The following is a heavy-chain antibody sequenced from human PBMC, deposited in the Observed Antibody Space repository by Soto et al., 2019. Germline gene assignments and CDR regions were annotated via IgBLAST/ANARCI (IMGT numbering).Heavy chain of an antibody. CDR3: ARFDPLGELLWFDP. J-gene: IGHJ5*02. CDR1: GFTFSSHG. V-gene: IGHV3-23*01. Sequence: PGGSLRLSCAASGFTFSSHGMSWVRQAPGKGLEWVSVISRGGGSTYYANSVKGRFSISRDHSKNTLYLQMNSLRAEDTAVYYCARFDPLGELLWFDPWGQGTLVTVSS. CDR2: ISRGGGST. D-gene: IGHD3-16*01.